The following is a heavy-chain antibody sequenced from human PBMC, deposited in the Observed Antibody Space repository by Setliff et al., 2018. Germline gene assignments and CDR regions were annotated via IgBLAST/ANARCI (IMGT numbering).Heavy chain of an antibody. D-gene: IGHD6-13*01. CDR1: GFTFGDYA. V-gene: IGHV3-49*04. J-gene: IGHJ4*02. Sequence: GSLRLSCTASGFTFGDYAMSWVRQAPGKGLEWVGFIRSKADGGTTDYAAPVKGRFTISRDDSKNTLYLQMNSLKTEDTAVYYCTTAPLAAASTCWGQGTLVTVS. CDR3: TTAPLAAASTC. CDR2: IRSKADGGTT.